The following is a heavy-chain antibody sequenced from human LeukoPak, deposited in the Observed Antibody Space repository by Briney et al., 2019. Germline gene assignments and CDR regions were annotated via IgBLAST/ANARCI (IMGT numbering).Heavy chain of an antibody. J-gene: IGHJ3*02. Sequence: PSETLSLTCTVSNGSISRSYYYWGWIRQLPGKGLEWVGSVYYSGKTFYSPSLKSRVTISVDTSKNQFSLRLISVTAADTAVYYCARVRLCSGWYCDAFDIWGQGTMVTVSS. V-gene: IGHV4-39*01. CDR3: ARVRLCSGWYCDAFDI. CDR2: VYYSGKT. D-gene: IGHD6-19*01. CDR1: NGSISRSYYY.